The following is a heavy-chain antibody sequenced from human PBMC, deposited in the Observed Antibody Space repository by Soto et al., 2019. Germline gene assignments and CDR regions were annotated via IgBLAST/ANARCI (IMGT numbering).Heavy chain of an antibody. CDR2: IRSKANNYAT. J-gene: IGHJ4*02. CDR1: GFTFSGSA. CDR3: TRGYGDYVRDC. Sequence: EVKLVESRGGLVQPGESLKLSCAVSGFTFSGSAMHWVRQASGKGLEWVGHIRSKANNYATTYAASVKGRFTISRDDSKNTAYLQMNSLKSEDTAVYYCTRGYGDYVRDCWGQGTLVTVSS. V-gene: IGHV3-73*01. D-gene: IGHD4-17*01.